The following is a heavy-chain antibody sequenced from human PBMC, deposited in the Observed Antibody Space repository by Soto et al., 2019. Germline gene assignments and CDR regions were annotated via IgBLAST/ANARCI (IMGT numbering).Heavy chain of an antibody. J-gene: IGHJ4*02. CDR3: ATEGPGWLVRIAVAGPFDY. CDR1: GFTFSSYW. CDR2: ISGSGGST. D-gene: IGHD6-19*01. Sequence: GGSLRLSCAASGFTFSSYWMSWVRQAPGKGLEWVSAISGSGGSTYYADSVKGRFTISRDNSKNTLYLQMNSLRAEDTAVYYCATEGPGWLVRIAVAGPFDYWGQGTLVTVSS. V-gene: IGHV3-23*01.